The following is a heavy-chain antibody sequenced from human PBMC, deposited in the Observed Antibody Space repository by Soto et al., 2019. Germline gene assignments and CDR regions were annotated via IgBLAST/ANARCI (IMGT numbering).Heavy chain of an antibody. CDR2: IYPGDSDT. CDR3: ARLTWGDHDSSGLSAELYFDY. CDR1: GYSFTSYW. V-gene: IGHV5-51*01. Sequence: GESLKISCKGSGYSFTSYWIGWVRQMPGKGLEWMGIIYPGDSDTRYSPSFQGQVTISADKSISTAYLQWSSLKASDTAMYYCARLTWGDHDSSGLSAELYFDYWGQGTLVTVSS. D-gene: IGHD3-22*01. J-gene: IGHJ4*02.